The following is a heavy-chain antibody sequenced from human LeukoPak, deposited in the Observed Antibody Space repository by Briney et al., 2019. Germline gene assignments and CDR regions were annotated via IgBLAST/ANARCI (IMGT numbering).Heavy chain of an antibody. V-gene: IGHV4-34*01. Sequence: SETLSLTCAVYGGSFSGYYWSWIRQTPGKGLEWIGEINHSGSTNYNPSLKSRVTISVDTSKNQFSLKLSSVTAADTAVYYCARVAPLFDYWGQGTLVTVSS. J-gene: IGHJ4*02. CDR2: INHSGST. CDR3: ARVAPLFDY. CDR1: GGSFSGYY.